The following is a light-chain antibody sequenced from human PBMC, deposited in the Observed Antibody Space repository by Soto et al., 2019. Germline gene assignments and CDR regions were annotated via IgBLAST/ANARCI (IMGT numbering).Light chain of an antibody. J-gene: IGKJ3*01. CDR2: GAS. Sequence: EIVLTQSPATLSVSPGDRATLSCRASQSVNSNLAWYHLKPGQAPRLLIYGASIRAAGIPARFTGSESGTEFTLSISSLQSEDFAVYYCQQYGAPPFTFGPGTRVQI. V-gene: IGKV3-15*01. CDR1: QSVNSN. CDR3: QQYGAPPFT.